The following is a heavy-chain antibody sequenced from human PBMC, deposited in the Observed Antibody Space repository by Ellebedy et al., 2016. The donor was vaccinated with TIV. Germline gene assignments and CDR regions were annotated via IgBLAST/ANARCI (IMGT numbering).Heavy chain of an antibody. J-gene: IGHJ6*02. CDR1: GFTVSSNY. CDR2: IYSGGST. V-gene: IGHV3-66*01. Sequence: GGSLRLXCAASGFTVSSNYMSWVRQAPGKGLEWVSVIYSGGSTYYADSVKGRFTISRDNSKNTLYLQMNSLRAEDTAVYYCAREGVYDSSGYYYYYYGMDVWGQGTTVTVSS. CDR3: AREGVYDSSGYYYYYYGMDV. D-gene: IGHD3-22*01.